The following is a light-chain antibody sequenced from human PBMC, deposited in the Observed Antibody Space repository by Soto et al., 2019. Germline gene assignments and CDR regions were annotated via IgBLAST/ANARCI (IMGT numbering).Light chain of an antibody. CDR3: QQYGSSRFT. V-gene: IGKV3-20*01. CDR1: QSISSSY. CDR2: GAS. Sequence: EIVLTQSPGTLSLSPGERATLSCRASQSISSSYLAWYQQKPGQAPRLLVYGASSRATRIPDRFSGSGSGTDFTVTISRLEPEDFTVYSCQQYGSSRFTFGPGTTVDIK. J-gene: IGKJ3*01.